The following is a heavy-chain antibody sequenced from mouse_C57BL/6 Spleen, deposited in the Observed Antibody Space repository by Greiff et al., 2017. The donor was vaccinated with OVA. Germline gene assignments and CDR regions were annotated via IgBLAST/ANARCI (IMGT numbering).Heavy chain of an antibody. CDR1: GYTFTDYY. D-gene: IGHD2-5*01. V-gene: IGHV1-26*01. Sequence: VQLQQSGPELVKPGASVKISCKASGYTFTDYYMNWVKQSHGKSLEWIGDINPNNGGTSYNQKFKGKATLTVDKSSSTAYMELRSLTSEDSAVYYCARLYYSTNKGDYYYAMDYWGQGTSVTVSS. CDR2: INPNNGGT. J-gene: IGHJ4*01. CDR3: ARLYYSTNKGDYYYAMDY.